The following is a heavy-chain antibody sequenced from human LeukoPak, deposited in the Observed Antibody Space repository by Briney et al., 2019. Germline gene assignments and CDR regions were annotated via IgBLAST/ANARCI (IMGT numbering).Heavy chain of an antibody. CDR2: VSSSSDYI. J-gene: IGHJ3*02. CDR1: GFTFTTYS. Sequence: PGGSLRLSCAASGFTFTTYSMNWVRQAPGKEPEWVSAVSSSSDYIYYADSVRGRFTITRDNAKNSLYLQMNSLRAEDTALYYCARDIVGATGDAFDIXXXGTMVTVSS. D-gene: IGHD1-26*01. CDR3: ARDIVGATGDAFDI. V-gene: IGHV3-21*01.